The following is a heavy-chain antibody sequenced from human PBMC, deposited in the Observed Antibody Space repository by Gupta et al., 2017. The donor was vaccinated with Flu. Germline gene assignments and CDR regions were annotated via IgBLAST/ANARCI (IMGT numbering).Heavy chain of an antibody. CDR2: ISGSGSTT. V-gene: IGHV3-48*03. D-gene: IGHD1-7*01. CDR1: GFTFKNYE. J-gene: IGHJ4*02. CDR3: ARVALTGTYLDF. Sequence: EVQLVESGGGLIQPGGSLRLSCAASGFTFKNYELNWVRQAPGKGLEWIAFISGSGSTTYYADSVKGRFTISRDNAENSLDLQMNSLRAEDTAVYYCARVALTGTYLDFWGQGTLVTASS.